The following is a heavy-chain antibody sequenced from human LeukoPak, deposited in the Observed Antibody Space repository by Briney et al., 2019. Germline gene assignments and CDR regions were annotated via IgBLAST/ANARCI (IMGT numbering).Heavy chain of an antibody. V-gene: IGHV3-48*01. J-gene: IGHJ4*02. D-gene: IGHD1-1*01. CDR1: GFPFIEYS. CDR3: ARDHNYAFDN. Sequence: RGSLRLSCTASGFPFIEYSMNWVRQVPGKGLEWISYIGIDSGNTKYADSVRGRFTISADKAKNSLYLQMNSLRVEDTAVYYCARDHNYAFDNWGQGTLVSVAS. CDR2: IGIDSGNT.